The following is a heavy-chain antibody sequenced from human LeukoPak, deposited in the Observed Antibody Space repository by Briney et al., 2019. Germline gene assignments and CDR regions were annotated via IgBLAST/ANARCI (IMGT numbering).Heavy chain of an antibody. J-gene: IGHJ4*02. CDR3: AKGGYSSSWFWGD. CDR2: ISYDGSNK. CDR1: GFTFDDYG. V-gene: IGHV3-30*18. D-gene: IGHD6-13*01. Sequence: GGSLRLSCAASGFTFDDYGMSWDRQAPGKGLEWVAVISYDGSNKYYADSVKGRFTISRDNSKNTLYLQMNSLRAEDTAVYYCAKGGYSSSWFWGDWGQGTLVTVSS.